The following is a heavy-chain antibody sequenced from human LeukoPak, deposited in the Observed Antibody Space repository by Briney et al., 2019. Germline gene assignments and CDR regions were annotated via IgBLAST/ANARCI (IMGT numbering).Heavy chain of an antibody. CDR2: IYYSGST. CDR3: ARMYSSGWYTY. Sequence: PSETLSLTCTVSGGSISSYYWSWIRQLPGKGLEWIGYIYYSGSTNYNPSLKSRVTISVDTSKNQFSLKLSSVTAADTAVYYCARMYSSGWYTYWGQGTLVTVSS. V-gene: IGHV4-59*01. CDR1: GGSISSYY. J-gene: IGHJ4*02. D-gene: IGHD6-19*01.